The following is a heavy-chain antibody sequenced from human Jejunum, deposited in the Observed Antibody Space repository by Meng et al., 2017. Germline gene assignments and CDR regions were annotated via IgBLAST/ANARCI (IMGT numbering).Heavy chain of an antibody. CDR1: TFPPYD. D-gene: IGHD1/OR15-1a*01. CDR2: ITPNNGQR. V-gene: IGHV1-2*06. CDR3: ARDTGRTGEYCDH. Sequence: VQLVQSGPEGKKLGASGKTFPPYDMHRLRQAPGQGLEWIGRITPNNGQRKFAQKFQGRVTLTTDTSISTAYMELDSLTYDDMAVDFCARDTGRTGEYCDHWGQGTLVTVSS. J-gene: IGHJ4*02.